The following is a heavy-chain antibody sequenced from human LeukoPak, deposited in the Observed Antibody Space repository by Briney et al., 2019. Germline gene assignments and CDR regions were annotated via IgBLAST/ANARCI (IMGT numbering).Heavy chain of an antibody. CDR2: IGGRGGST. Sequence: GGSLRLSCAASGFRFSDYTMTWVRQAPGKGPEWVSAIGGRGGSTYYADSLGGRFTISRDNSKDMLYLQMNSLKVEDTATYYCGKEGGAWGQGTLVTVSS. V-gene: IGHV3-23*01. CDR1: GFRFSDYT. D-gene: IGHD3-16*01. J-gene: IGHJ5*02. CDR3: GKEGGA.